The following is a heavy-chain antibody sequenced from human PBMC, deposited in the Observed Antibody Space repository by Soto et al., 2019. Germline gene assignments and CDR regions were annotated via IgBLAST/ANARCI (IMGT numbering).Heavy chain of an antibody. D-gene: IGHD1-1*01. CDR1: GHTFRSYA. CDR2: INVANGNT. V-gene: IGHV1-3*01. J-gene: IGHJ5*02. CDR3: ASKTGGWFDP. Sequence: GASVKVSCKTSGHTFRSYAMHWVRQAPGQRLEWMGWINVANGNTKYSQKFQGRVSINWDTSASTAYMALRSLRSEDTAVYYCASKTGGWFDPWGQGTLVTVSS.